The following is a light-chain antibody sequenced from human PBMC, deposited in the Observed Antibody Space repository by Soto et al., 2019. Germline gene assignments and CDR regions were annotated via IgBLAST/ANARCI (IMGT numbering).Light chain of an antibody. V-gene: IGLV1-47*01. CDR1: SSNIGSNY. CDR2: RNN. J-gene: IGLJ2*01. Sequence: QSVLTQPPSASGTPGQRVTISCSGSSSNIGSNYVYWYQQLPGTAPKLHIYRNNQRPSGVPDRFSGSNSGTSASLAISGLRSEDEADYYCAAWDDSLSGHVVVGGGTKVTVL. CDR3: AAWDDSLSGHVV.